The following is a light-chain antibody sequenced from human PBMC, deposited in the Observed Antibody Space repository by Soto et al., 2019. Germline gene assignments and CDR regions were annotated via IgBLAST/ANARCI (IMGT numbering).Light chain of an antibody. J-gene: IGLJ2*01. Sequence: QSVLTQPPSASGTPGQRVTISCSGSSSNIGINSVNWYQQLPGTAPKLLIYSNYQRPSGVPHRFSGSRSGTSASLAISGHQSEDEAHYYCAAWDDSLNGVVFGGGTKLTVL. CDR2: SNY. CDR1: SSNIGINS. V-gene: IGLV1-44*01. CDR3: AAWDDSLNGVV.